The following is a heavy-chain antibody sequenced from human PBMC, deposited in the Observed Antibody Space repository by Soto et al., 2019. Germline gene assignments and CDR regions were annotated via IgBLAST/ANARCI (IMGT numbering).Heavy chain of an antibody. V-gene: IGHV4-59*01. D-gene: IGHD3-3*01. CDR3: ARRLSGGYYYMHPLIWFDP. CDR2: IYYSGST. Sequence: PSETLSLTCTVSGGSISSYYWSWIRQPPGKGLEWIGYIYYSGSTNYNPSLKSRVTISVDTSKNQFSLKLSSVTAADTAVYYCARRLSGGYYYMHPLIWFDPWGQGTLVTVS. CDR1: GGSISSYY. J-gene: IGHJ5*02.